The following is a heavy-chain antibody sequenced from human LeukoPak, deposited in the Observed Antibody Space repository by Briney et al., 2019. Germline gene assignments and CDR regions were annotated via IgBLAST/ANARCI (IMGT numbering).Heavy chain of an antibody. Sequence: PGGSLRLSCAASGFTFSNAWMSWVRQAPGKGLEWVGRIKSKTDGGTTDYAAPVKGRFTISRDDSKNTLYLQMNSLKTEDTAVYYCTTYGLVVPAASFDYWGQGTLVTVSS. J-gene: IGHJ4*02. D-gene: IGHD2-2*01. V-gene: IGHV3-15*01. CDR3: TTYGLVVPAASFDY. CDR2: IKSKTDGGTT. CDR1: GFTFSNAW.